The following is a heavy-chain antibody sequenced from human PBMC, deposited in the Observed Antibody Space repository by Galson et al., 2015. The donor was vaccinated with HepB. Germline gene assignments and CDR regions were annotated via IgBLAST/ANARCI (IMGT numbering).Heavy chain of an antibody. D-gene: IGHD1-1*01. J-gene: IGHJ4*02. V-gene: IGHV4-31*02. CDR2: IYYSGST. CDR1: GGSLSPGGYY. Sequence: TLSPTRTVSGGSLSPGGYYPSSIPPPPGEGLEWGGDIYYSGSTYYNPSLKSRVTISVDTSKNQFSLKLSSVTAADTAVYYCARVGPPERRAFDYWGQGTLVTVSS. CDR3: ARVGPPERRAFDY.